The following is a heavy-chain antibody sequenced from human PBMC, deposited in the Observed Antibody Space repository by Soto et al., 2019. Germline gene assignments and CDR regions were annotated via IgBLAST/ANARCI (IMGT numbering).Heavy chain of an antibody. D-gene: IGHD4-17*01. CDR2: GST. Sequence: GSTYYNSSLKSRVTISVDTSKNQFSLKLSSVTAADTAVYYWARLTMTCNEENFQHWGQGTLVTVSS. J-gene: IGHJ1*01. CDR3: ARLTMTCNEENFQH. V-gene: IGHV4-39*01.